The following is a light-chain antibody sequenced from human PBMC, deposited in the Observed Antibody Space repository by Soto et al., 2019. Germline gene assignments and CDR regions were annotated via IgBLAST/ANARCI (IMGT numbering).Light chain of an antibody. CDR1: QSVSSY. CDR2: GAS. J-gene: IGKJ5*01. Sequence: EIVLTQSPATLSLSPGERATLSCRASQSVSSYLAWYQHKPGQPPRLLIYGASTRATGIPGRFSGTGSGTEFTLTISSLKSEDYAVYYCQQYKSWPPITFGQGTRLEIK. CDR3: QQYKSWPPIT. V-gene: IGKV3-15*01.